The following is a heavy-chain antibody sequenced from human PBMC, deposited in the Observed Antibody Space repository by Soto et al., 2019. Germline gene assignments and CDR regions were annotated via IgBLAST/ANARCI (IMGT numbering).Heavy chain of an antibody. V-gene: IGHV1-3*01. CDR2: INAGNGNT. Sequence: ASVKVSCKASGYTFTSYAMHWVRQAPGQRLEWMGWINAGNGNTKYSQKLQGRVTITRDTSASTAYMELSSLRSEDTAVYYCASSAVYGDLAYWGQGTLVTVSS. CDR1: GYTFTSYA. J-gene: IGHJ4*02. D-gene: IGHD4-17*01. CDR3: ASSAVYGDLAY.